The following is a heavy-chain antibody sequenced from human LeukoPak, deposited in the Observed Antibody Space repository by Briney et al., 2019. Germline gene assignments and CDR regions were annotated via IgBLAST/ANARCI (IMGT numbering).Heavy chain of an antibody. CDR3: ARQYYYDSSGRGGFDY. D-gene: IGHD3-22*01. J-gene: IGHJ4*02. CDR2: IYYSGST. CDR1: GGSISSGDYY. Sequence: KPSQTLSLTCTVSGGSISSGDYYWSWIRQPPGKGLEWIGYIYYSGSTNYNPSLKSRVTISVDTSKNQFSLKLSSVTAADTAVYYCARQYYYDSSGRGGFDYWGQGTLVTVSS. V-gene: IGHV4-61*08.